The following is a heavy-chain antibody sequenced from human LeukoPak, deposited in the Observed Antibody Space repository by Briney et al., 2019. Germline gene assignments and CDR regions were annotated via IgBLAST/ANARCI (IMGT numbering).Heavy chain of an antibody. V-gene: IGHV4-39*01. CDR1: GGSISSSSYY. J-gene: IGHJ4*02. CDR2: IYYSGST. CDR3: ARLYYDSSGYSYYFDY. D-gene: IGHD3-22*01. Sequence: SETLSLTCTVSGGSISSSSYYWGWIRQPPGKGLEWIGSIYYSGSTYYNPSLKSRVTISVDTSKNQFSLKLSSVTAADTAVYYCARLYYDSSGYSYYFDYWGQGTLSPSPQ.